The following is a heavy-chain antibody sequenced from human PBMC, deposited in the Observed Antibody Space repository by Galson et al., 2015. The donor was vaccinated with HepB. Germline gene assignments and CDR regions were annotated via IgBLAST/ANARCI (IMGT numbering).Heavy chain of an antibody. J-gene: IGHJ6*02. CDR3: AKEEGLCSGGSCLYYYYGMDV. D-gene: IGHD2-15*01. CDR1: GFTFSSYG. V-gene: IGHV3-30*18. CDR2: ISYDGSNK. Sequence: SLRLSCAASGFTFSSYGMHWVRQAPGRGLEWVAVISYDGSNKYYADSVKGRFTISGDNSKNTLYLQMNSLRAEDTAVYYCAKEEGLCSGGSCLYYYYGMDVWGQGTTVTVSS.